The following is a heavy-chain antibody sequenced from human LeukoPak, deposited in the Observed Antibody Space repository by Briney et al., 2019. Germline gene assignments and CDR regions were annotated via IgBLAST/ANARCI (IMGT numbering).Heavy chain of an antibody. Sequence: SETLSLTCAVYGGSFSGYYWSWIRQPPGKGLEWIGGINHSGSTNYNPSLKSRVTISVDTSKNQFSLKLSSVTAADTAVYYCARGGQWLDFDYWGQGTLVTVSS. V-gene: IGHV4-34*01. CDR3: ARGGQWLDFDY. J-gene: IGHJ4*02. D-gene: IGHD6-19*01. CDR2: INHSGST. CDR1: GGSFSGYY.